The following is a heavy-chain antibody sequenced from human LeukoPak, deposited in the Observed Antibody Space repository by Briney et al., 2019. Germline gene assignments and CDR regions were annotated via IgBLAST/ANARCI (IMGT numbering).Heavy chain of an antibody. J-gene: IGHJ4*02. CDR3: ASRNYSNTRSYYFDY. CDR1: GGSFSGSY. D-gene: IGHD2-15*01. CDR2: INHSGST. Sequence: PSETLSLTGAVYGGSFSGSYWSWIRQPPGKGLEWIGEINHSGSTDYNPSLTSGVTISVDTSKNQFSLKLSSVTAADTAVYYCASRNYSNTRSYYFDYWGQGTLVTVSS. V-gene: IGHV4-34*01.